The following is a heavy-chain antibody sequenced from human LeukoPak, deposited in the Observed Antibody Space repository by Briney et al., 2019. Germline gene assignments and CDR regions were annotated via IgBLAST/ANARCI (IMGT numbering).Heavy chain of an antibody. V-gene: IGHV1-2*02. CDR1: GYTFTGYY. J-gene: IGHJ3*02. D-gene: IGHD4-23*01. Sequence: ASVKVSCKASGYTFTGYYMHWVRQAPGQGLEWMGWINPNSGGTNYAQKFQGRVTVTRDTSISTAYMELSRLRSDDTAVYYCARGWGGNNAFGIWGQGTMVTVSS. CDR3: ARGWGGNNAFGI. CDR2: INPNSGGT.